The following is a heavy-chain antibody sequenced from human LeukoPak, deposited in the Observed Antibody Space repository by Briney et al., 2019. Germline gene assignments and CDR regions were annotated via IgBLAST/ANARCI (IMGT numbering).Heavy chain of an antibody. CDR2: VSAGGSST. V-gene: IGHV3-23*01. CDR1: GFTFSSYA. CDR3: ATGMENYDGNGYYSYFQH. D-gene: IGHD3-22*01. J-gene: IGHJ1*01. Sequence: GGSLRLSCAASGFTFSSYAMSWVRQAPGKGLEWVSTVSAGGSSTFYVASVKGRFTISRDNSKNTLFLQMSILRAEDTAVYYCATGMENYDGNGYYSYFQHWGQGTLVTVSS.